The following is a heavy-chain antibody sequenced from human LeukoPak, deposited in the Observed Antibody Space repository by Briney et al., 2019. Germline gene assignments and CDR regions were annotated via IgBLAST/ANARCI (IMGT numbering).Heavy chain of an antibody. J-gene: IGHJ3*02. D-gene: IGHD2-21*02. CDR1: GGSISSGDYY. V-gene: IGHV4-30-4*01. Sequence: SETLSLTCTVSGGSISSGDYYWSWIRQPPGKGLEWIGYIYYSGSTYYNPSLKSRVTISVDKSKNQFSLKLSSVTAADTAVYYCARDLLRVFCGGDCRSAFDIWGQGTMVTVSS. CDR2: IYYSGST. CDR3: ARDLLRVFCGGDCRSAFDI.